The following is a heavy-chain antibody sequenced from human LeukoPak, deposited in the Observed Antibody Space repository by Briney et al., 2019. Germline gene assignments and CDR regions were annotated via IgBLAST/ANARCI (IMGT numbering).Heavy chain of an antibody. D-gene: IGHD2-2*01. J-gene: IGHJ4*02. CDR3: ARHRRYCGNTSCWPFDY. Sequence: SETLSLTCAVSGYSVSTGYFWGWIPQPPGKGLEWIGSLYHSGTTYYNPSLKSRVTTSVDTSKNQFSLRLTSVTAADTAVYYCARHRRYCGNTSCWPFDYWGQGTLVSVSS. V-gene: IGHV4-38-2*01. CDR1: GYSVSTGYF. CDR2: LYHSGTT.